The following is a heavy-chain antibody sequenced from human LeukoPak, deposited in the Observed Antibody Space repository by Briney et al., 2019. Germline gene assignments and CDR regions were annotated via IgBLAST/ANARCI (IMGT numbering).Heavy chain of an antibody. CDR2: ASTSSSYI. CDR3: ARLYSGSYIY. V-gene: IGHV3-21*05. J-gene: IGHJ4*02. D-gene: IGHD1-26*01. Sequence: PVQPLDSPSVASTSSSYIYYADSVKGRFTISRDNAKNSLYLQMNSLRAEDTAVYYCARLYSGSYIYWGQGTLVTVSS.